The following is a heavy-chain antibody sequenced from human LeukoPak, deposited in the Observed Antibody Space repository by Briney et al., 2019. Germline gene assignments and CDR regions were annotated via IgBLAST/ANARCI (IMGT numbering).Heavy chain of an antibody. V-gene: IGHV3-30*10. CDR3: ARDTYFGSGWYNYFDY. D-gene: IGHD6-19*01. J-gene: IGHJ4*02. CDR1: GFTLSSYA. Sequence: PGGSLRPSCAASGFTLSSYAMHWVRQAPDKGLQWVAVISYDGSANSYTDSVKGRFTISRDNSKNTLYLQMNSLRAEDTAVYYCARDTYFGSGWYNYFDYWGQGTLVTVSS. CDR2: ISYDGSAN.